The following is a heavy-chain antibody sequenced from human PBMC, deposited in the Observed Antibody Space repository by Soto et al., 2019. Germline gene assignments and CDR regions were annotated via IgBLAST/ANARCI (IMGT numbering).Heavy chain of an antibody. CDR3: ARDSSGSGGAFDI. D-gene: IGHD1-26*01. Sequence: QVRLVESGGGVVQPGRSLRLSCAASGFAFSSYGMHWVRQAPGQGLEWVAAIWYDGSNENYADSVKGRFTISRDNSKNTLYLEMNSLSVEDTAVYYCARDSSGSGGAFDIWGQGTIVTVSS. J-gene: IGHJ3*02. CDR2: IWYDGSNE. V-gene: IGHV3-33*01. CDR1: GFAFSSYG.